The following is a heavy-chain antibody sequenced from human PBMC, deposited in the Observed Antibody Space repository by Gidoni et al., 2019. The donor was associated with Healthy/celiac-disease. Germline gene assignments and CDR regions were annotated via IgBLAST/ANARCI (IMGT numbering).Heavy chain of an antibody. D-gene: IGHD3-22*01. CDR1: GFTFSSYP. Sequence: QVQLVASGGGVVQPGRSLRLSCAASGFTFSSYPMHWVRQAPGKGLEWVAVISYDGSNKYYADSVKGRFTISRDNSKNTLYLQMNSLRAEDTAVYYCARVRSYDSSGYYYLFGRLDYYYGMDVWGQGTTVTVSS. J-gene: IGHJ6*02. CDR3: ARVRSYDSSGYYYLFGRLDYYYGMDV. V-gene: IGHV3-30-3*01. CDR2: ISYDGSNK.